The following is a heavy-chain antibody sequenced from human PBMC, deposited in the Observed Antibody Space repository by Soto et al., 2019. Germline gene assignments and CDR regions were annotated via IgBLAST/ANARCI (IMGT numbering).Heavy chain of an antibody. CDR2: INPSGGGT. CDR1: GYTFTSYY. Sequence: GASVKVSCKTSGYTFTSYYIHWVRQAPGQGLEWMGLINPSGGGTSYAQKFQGRLTMTKDTSTTTVYMELSSLRSEDTAMYYCAIDYGGNTDYWGQGTLVTVSS. V-gene: IGHV1-46*01. D-gene: IGHD4-17*01. J-gene: IGHJ4*02. CDR3: AIDYGGNTDY.